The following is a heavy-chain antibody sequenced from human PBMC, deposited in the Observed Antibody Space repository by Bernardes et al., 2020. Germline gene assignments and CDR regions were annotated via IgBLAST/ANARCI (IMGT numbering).Heavy chain of an antibody. CDR3: ARGGKIERQGYCSGGSCYPFDY. CDR1: GGSFSGYY. V-gene: IGHV4-34*01. D-gene: IGHD2-15*01. CDR2: INHSGST. J-gene: IGHJ4*02. Sequence: SETLSLTCAVYGGSFSGYYWSWIRQPPGKGLEWIGEINHSGSTNYNPSLKSRVTISVDTSKNQFSLKLSSVTAADTAVYYCARGGKIERQGYCSGGSCYPFDYWGQGTLVTVSS.